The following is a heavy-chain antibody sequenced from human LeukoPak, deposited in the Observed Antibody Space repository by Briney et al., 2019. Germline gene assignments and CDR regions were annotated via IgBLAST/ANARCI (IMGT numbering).Heavy chain of an antibody. J-gene: IGHJ4*02. CDR2: VFPVDSDT. CDR3: ARLVGGYSSSWYEYYFDS. D-gene: IGHD6-13*01. V-gene: IGHV5-51*01. CDR1: YW. Sequence: YWSWVRQMPGQGLEWMGIVFPVDSDTRYSPSFQGQVTISADKSISTAYLQWSSLKASDTAIYYCARLVGGYSSSWYEYYFDSWGQGARVAVSS.